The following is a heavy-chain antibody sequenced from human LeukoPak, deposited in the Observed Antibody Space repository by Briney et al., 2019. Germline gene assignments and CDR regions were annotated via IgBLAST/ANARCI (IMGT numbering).Heavy chain of an antibody. CDR2: MSSDNGNT. CDR1: GHSINTFG. D-gene: IGHD5-12*01. V-gene: IGHV1-18*01. CDR3: ANVAKGRYFFYYMDV. Sequence: GASVKVSCKTSGHSINTFGITCVRQAPGQGLEWIGWMSSDNGNTNYADKFQGRVTITRDTSRTTAYMELRSLRSDDTAVYFCANVAKGRYFFYYMDVWGAGTTVTVSS. J-gene: IGHJ6*03.